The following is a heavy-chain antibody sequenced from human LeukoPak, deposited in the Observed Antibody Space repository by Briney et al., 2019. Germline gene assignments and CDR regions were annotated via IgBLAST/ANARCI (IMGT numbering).Heavy chain of an antibody. V-gene: IGHV6-1*01. CDR2: TYYRSKWYN. Sequence: SQTLSLTCAISVDSVSSNSAAWNWIRQSPSRGLEWLRRTYYRSKWYNDYTVSVKSRITINPDTSKNQFSLQLNSVTPEDTAVYYCARDAPMASSSPNWYFNLWGRGTLVTVSS. D-gene: IGHD6-6*01. CDR1: VDSVSSNSAA. CDR3: ARDAPMASSSPNWYFNL. J-gene: IGHJ2*01.